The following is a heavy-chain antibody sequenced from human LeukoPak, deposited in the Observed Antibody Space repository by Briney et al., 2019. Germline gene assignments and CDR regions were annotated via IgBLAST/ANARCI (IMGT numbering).Heavy chain of an antibody. CDR1: GGSISSGSYY. CDR3: ARQTGYSSSWYPGAIDY. J-gene: IGHJ4*02. V-gene: IGHV4-61*02. Sequence: SETLSLTCTVSGGSISSGSYYWSWIRQPAGKGLEWIGRIYTSGSTNYNPSLKSRVTISVDTSKNQFSLKLSSVTAADTAVYYCARQTGYSSSWYPGAIDYWGQGTLVTVSS. CDR2: IYTSGST. D-gene: IGHD6-13*01.